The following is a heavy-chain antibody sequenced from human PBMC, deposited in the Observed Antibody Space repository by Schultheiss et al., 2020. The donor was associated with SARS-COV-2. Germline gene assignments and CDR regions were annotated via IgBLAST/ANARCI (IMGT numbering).Heavy chain of an antibody. CDR2: ISGSGDYT. CDR1: GFSFSDHY. CDR3: AATTGYYTNVDY. J-gene: IGHJ4*02. Sequence: GGSLRLSCGASGFSFSDHYMTWIRQTLGKGLEWVSYISGSGDYTNYADSVKGRFTISRDNAKNSLYLQMSSLRADDTALYYCAATTGYYTNVDYWGQGTLVTVSS. V-gene: IGHV3-11*06. D-gene: IGHD3/OR15-3a*01.